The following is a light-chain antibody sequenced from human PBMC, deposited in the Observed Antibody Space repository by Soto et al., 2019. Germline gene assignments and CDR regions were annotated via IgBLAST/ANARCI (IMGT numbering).Light chain of an antibody. CDR2: DNN. Sequence: QSVLTQPPSVSAAPGQRVTISCSGSGSNVGHNYVSWYQQFPGTAPRHLIYDNNKRPSGIPDRFSGSKSGTSATLDIAGLQTGDEADYYCGTWDNSRSDVLFGGGTKLTVL. V-gene: IGLV1-51*01. CDR1: GSNVGHNY. J-gene: IGLJ3*02. CDR3: GTWDNSRSDVL.